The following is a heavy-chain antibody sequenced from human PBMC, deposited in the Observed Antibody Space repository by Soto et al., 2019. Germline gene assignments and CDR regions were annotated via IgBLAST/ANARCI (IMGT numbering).Heavy chain of an antibody. CDR3: ATISRSRRLLEWLSPDGFDI. CDR1: GYSFTSYD. CDR2: MNPNSGNT. Sequence: ASVTVSCKASGYSFTSYDINWVRQATGQGLEWMGWMNPNSGNTGYAQKFQGRVTMTRDTSISTAYMELSSLRSEDTAVYYCATISRSRRLLEWLSPDGFDIWGQGTMVTVS. D-gene: IGHD3-3*01. J-gene: IGHJ3*02. V-gene: IGHV1-8*01.